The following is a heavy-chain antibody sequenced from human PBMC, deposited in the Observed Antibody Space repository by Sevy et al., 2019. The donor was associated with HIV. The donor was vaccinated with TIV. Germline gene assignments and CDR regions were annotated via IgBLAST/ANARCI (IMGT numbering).Heavy chain of an antibody. CDR1: GFTFDDYA. CDR2: ISWNSGSI. Sequence: GGSLRLSCAASGFTFDDYAMHWVRQAPGKGLEWVSGISWNSGSIGYADSVKGRFTISRDNAKNSLYLQMNSLRAEDTALYYCAKGIAAAGTVDYFDYLGQGTLVTVSS. J-gene: IGHJ4*02. V-gene: IGHV3-9*01. D-gene: IGHD6-13*01. CDR3: AKGIAAAGTVDYFDY.